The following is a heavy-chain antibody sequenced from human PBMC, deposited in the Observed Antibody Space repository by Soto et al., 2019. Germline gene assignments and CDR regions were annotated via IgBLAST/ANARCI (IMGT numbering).Heavy chain of an antibody. D-gene: IGHD3-3*01. CDR1: SISIRCYY. V-gene: IGHV4-59*08. Sequence: SETLSLTCTVNSISIRCYYWSWIRQPPGKGLEWIGYIYYSGSTNYNPSLKSRVTISADTSKNQFSLRLSSVTAADTAVYFCARLFRDVYNAVEYW. J-gene: IGHJ4*01. CDR2: IYYSGST. CDR3: ARLFRDVYNAVEY.